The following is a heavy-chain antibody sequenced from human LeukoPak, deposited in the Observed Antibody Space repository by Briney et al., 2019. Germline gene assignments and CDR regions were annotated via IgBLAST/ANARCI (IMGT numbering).Heavy chain of an antibody. D-gene: IGHD6-13*01. CDR3: ATASSRNAFDI. CDR1: GYNFAMYW. Sequence: GESLKISCKGSGYNFAMYWIAWVRQMPGKGLEWMGVIYPGDSDTRYSPSFQGQVTISADKSISTAYLQWSSLKASDTAMYYCATASSRNAFDIWGQGTMVTVSS. CDR2: IYPGDSDT. J-gene: IGHJ3*02. V-gene: IGHV5-51*01.